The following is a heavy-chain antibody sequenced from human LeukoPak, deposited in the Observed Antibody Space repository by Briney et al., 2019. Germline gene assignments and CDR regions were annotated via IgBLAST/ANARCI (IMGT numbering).Heavy chain of an antibody. Sequence: SETLSLTCTVSGGSISSYYWSWIRQPPGKGLEWIGYIYYSGSTNYNPSLKSRVTISVDTSKNQFSLKLSSVTAADTAVYYCARDGQGPTRESLDYWGQGTLVTVSS. CDR3: ARDGQGPTRESLDY. D-gene: IGHD1-26*01. CDR1: GGSISSYY. J-gene: IGHJ4*02. V-gene: IGHV4-59*12. CDR2: IYYSGST.